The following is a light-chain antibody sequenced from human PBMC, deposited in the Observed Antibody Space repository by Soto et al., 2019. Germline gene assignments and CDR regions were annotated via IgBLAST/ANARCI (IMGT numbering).Light chain of an antibody. CDR1: QSVTSNY. V-gene: IGKV3D-20*02. J-gene: IGKJ1*01. CDR2: GAS. Sequence: EIVLTQSPGTLSLSPGERATLSCGASQSVTSNYLAWYQQKPGQAPRLLIFGASIRVTGIPDRFSGSGSGTDFALTISSLEPEDFAVYYCQQRSNWPWTFGQGTKVDIK. CDR3: QQRSNWPWT.